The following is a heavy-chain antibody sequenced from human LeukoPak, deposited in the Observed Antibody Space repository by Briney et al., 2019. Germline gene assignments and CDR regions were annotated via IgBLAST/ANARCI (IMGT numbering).Heavy chain of an antibody. CDR1: GYTFTNNY. CDR3: ARAVGIVVVVVATLDY. J-gene: IGHJ4*02. V-gene: IGHV1-46*01. CDR2: INPSGGST. D-gene: IGHD2-15*01. Sequence: ASVTVSCTSSGYTFTNNYMHWVRQAPGQGLEWMGIINPSGGSTNYAQKFQGRVTMTRDTSTSTVYMELSSLRSEDTAVYYCARAVGIVVVVVATLDYWGQGTLVTVSS.